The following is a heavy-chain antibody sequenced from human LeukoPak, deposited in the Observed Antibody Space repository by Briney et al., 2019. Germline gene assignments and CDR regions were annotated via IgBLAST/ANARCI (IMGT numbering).Heavy chain of an antibody. CDR3: ARVKVYYYGSGSPNYYYYYMDV. V-gene: IGHV1-18*01. CDR2: IGAYNGNT. D-gene: IGHD3-10*01. Sequence: ASVKASCKASGYTFTSYGISWVRQAPGQGLEWMGWIGAYNGNTNYAQKLQGRVTMTTDTSTSTAYMELRSLRSDDTAVYYCARVKVYYYGSGSPNYYYYYMDVWGKGTTVTISS. CDR1: GYTFTSYG. J-gene: IGHJ6*03.